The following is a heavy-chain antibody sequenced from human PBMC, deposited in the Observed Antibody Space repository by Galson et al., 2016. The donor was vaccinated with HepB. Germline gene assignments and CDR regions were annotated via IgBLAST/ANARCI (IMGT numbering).Heavy chain of an antibody. CDR2: ISSSGTTI. V-gene: IGHV3-48*03. CDR1: GFTFSRYE. D-gene: IGHD3-16*01. J-gene: IGHJ4*02. CDR3: AKDAIYASVHPYYFHY. Sequence: SLRLSCAASGFTFSRYEMNWVRQAPGKGLEWVSYISSSGTTIYYADSVKGRFTISRDNSKNTLSLQMNSLRAEDTAIYFCAKDAIYASVHPYYFHYWGQGTLVTVSS.